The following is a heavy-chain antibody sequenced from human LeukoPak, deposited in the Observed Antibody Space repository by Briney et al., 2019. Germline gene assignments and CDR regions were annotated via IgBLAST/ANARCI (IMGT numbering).Heavy chain of an antibody. CDR1: RFSFSSYG. CDR3: VSSGWLAY. V-gene: IGHV3-30*02. J-gene: IGHJ4*02. Sequence: PGGSLRLSCAASRFSFSSYGMHWVRQAPGKGLEWVAFIRYDGSNKYYADSVKGRFTISRDNSKNTLYLLMNSLRAEDTAIYYCVSSGWLAYWGQGTLVTVSS. CDR2: IRYDGSNK. D-gene: IGHD6-19*01.